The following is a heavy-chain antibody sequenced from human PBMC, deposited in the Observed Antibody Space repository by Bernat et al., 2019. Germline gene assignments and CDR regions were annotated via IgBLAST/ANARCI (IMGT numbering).Heavy chain of an antibody. CDR1: GYTFISYS. D-gene: IGHD6-6*01. Sequence: QVQLVQSGAEEKKPGASVKVSCKASGYTFISYSMHWVRQAPGQGLEWMGIINPSGGTTTYAQNFQGRVTMSSDTSTSTVSTELSSLRSEDTAVYYCARDFSSSPASSDYWGQGTLVTVSS. V-gene: IGHV1-46*01. CDR3: ARDFSSSPASSDY. J-gene: IGHJ4*02. CDR2: INPSGGTT.